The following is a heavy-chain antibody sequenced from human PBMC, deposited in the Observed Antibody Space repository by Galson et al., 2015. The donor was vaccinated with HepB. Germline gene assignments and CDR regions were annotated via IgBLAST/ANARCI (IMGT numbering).Heavy chain of an antibody. CDR3: AKVDWDTVTGGYYYMDV. CDR1: GFTFDDYA. V-gene: IGHV3-9*01. CDR2: ISWNSGSI. Sequence: SLRLSCAASGFTFDDYAMHWVRQAPGKGLEWVSGISWNSGSIGYADSVKGRFTISRDNAKNSLYLQMNSLRAEDTALYYCAKVDWDTVTGGYYYMDVWGKGTTVTVSS. J-gene: IGHJ6*03. D-gene: IGHD4-17*01.